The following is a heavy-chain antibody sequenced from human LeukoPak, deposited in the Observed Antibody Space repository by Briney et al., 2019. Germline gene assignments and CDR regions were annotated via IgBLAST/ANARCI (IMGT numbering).Heavy chain of an antibody. Sequence: PSETLSLTCNVSGGSVSIGSYYWSWIRQPAGKGLEWIGHIYVSGSTEYNPSLKSRVTIFKDMSKNQLSLRLNSVTAADTAIYFCARTNEFWTGYYEKWGQGTLVTVSS. J-gene: IGHJ4*02. CDR1: GGSVSIGSYY. D-gene: IGHD3/OR15-3a*01. CDR2: IYVSGST. V-gene: IGHV4-61*09. CDR3: ARTNEFWTGYYEK.